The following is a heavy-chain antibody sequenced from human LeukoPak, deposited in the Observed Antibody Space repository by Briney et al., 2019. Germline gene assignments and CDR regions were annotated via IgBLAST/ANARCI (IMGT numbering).Heavy chain of an antibody. D-gene: IGHD3-16*02. V-gene: IGHV3-21*01. CDR1: GFTFSSHS. Sequence: GGSLRLSCAASGFTFSSHSMNWVRQAPGKGLEWVSSISSSSSYIYYADSVKGRFTISRDNAKNSLYLQMNSLRAEDTAVYYCARVPSPTYDYVWGSYRSYYYYYYYMDVWGKGTTVTVSS. CDR3: ARVPSPTYDYVWGSYRSYYYYYYYMDV. CDR2: ISSSSSYI. J-gene: IGHJ6*03.